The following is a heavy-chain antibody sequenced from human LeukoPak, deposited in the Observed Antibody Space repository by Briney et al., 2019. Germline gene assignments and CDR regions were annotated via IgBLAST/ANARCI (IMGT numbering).Heavy chain of an antibody. V-gene: IGHV3-7*04. CDR3: VTGGYHYTS. Sequence: GGSLRLSCAASGFTFSNPWMSWVRQAPGKGLEWVANIKQDGSEKYYVDSVKGRFTISRDNAKNSLYLQMNSLRGEDTAVYYCVTGGYHYTSWGQGTLVTVSS. J-gene: IGHJ4*02. D-gene: IGHD3-10*01. CDR1: GFTFSNPW. CDR2: IKQDGSEK.